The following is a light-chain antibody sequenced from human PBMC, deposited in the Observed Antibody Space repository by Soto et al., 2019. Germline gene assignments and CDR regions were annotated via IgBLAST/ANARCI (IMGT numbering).Light chain of an antibody. CDR3: SSYTSINSYV. Sequence: QSALTQPASVSGSPGQSITISCTGTSSDVGGYNYVSWYQQHPGKAPKLMIYYVSHRPSGVSNRFSGSKSGNTASLTISGLQAEDVADYYCSSYTSINSYVFGTGTKLTVL. CDR2: YVS. CDR1: SSDVGGYNY. J-gene: IGLJ1*01. V-gene: IGLV2-14*03.